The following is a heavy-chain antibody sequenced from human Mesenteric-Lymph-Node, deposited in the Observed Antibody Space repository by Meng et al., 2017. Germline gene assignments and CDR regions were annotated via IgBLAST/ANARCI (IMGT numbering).Heavy chain of an antibody. CDR2: INWNGDRT. J-gene: IGHJ4*02. V-gene: IGHV3-20*04. CDR3: ARDKWSSSIDGYFDY. D-gene: IGHD6-13*01. CDR1: GFTFDDYG. Sequence: GESLKISCAASGFTFDDYGMTWVRQTPGKGLEWVSGINWNGDRTGYADSVKGRFTISRDNSKKTLYLQIDSPRDEDTGVYYCARDKWSSSIDGYFDYWGQGTLVTVSS.